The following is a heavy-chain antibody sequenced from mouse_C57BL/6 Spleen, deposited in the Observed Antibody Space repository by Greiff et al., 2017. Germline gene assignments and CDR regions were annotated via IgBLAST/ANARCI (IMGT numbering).Heavy chain of an antibody. CDR1: GYTFTSYW. Sequence: VKLQQPGAELVMPGASVKLSCKASGYTFTSYWMHWVKQRPGQGLEWIGEIDPSDSYTNYNQKFKGKSTLTVDKSSSTAYMQLSSLTSEDSAVYYCARGENLITRGYFDVWGTGTTVPVSS. J-gene: IGHJ1*03. CDR3: ARGENLITRGYFDV. D-gene: IGHD1-1*01. V-gene: IGHV1-69*01. CDR2: IDPSDSYT.